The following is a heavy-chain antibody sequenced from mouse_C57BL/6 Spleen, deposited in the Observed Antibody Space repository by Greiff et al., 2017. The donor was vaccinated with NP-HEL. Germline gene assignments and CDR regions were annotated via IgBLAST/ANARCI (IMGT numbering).Heavy chain of an antibody. Sequence: EVMLVESGGGLVKPGGSLKLSCAASGFTFSSYAMSWVRQTPEKRLEWVATISDGGSYTYYPDNVKGRFTISRDNAKNNLYLQMSHLKSEDTAMYYCARDLTGDGYYGYFDYWGQGTTLTVSS. D-gene: IGHD2-3*01. CDR3: ARDLTGDGYYGYFDY. CDR1: GFTFSSYA. V-gene: IGHV5-4*01. J-gene: IGHJ2*01. CDR2: ISDGGSYT.